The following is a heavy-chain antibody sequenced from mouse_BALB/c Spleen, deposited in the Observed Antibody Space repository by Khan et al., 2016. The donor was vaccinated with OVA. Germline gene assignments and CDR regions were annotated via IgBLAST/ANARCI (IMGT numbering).Heavy chain of an antibody. Sequence: EVQLQESGPGLVKPSQSLSLACTVTGYAITSDYAWNWIRQFPGNKLEWMGYISSTGSTSYHPSLKSRISITRDTSKNQFFLQLKSVTTEDTATYYVARSLYYSYGYALDCWGRGTSVTGSS. D-gene: IGHD2-14*01. CDR3: ARSLYYSYGYALDC. J-gene: IGHJ4*01. CDR2: ISSTGST. CDR1: GYAITSDYA. V-gene: IGHV3-2*02.